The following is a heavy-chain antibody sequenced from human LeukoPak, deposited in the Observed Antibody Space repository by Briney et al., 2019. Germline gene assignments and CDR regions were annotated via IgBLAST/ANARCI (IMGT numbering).Heavy chain of an antibody. CDR2: IWHDGSKT. Sequence: GGSLRLSCVASGFTFSNYGMPWVRQGPGKGLEWVAVIWHDGSKTYYSESVKGRFTISRDNSKNTLYLQMNSLRVADTAVYYCAKEFRGGYCSGGSCGYWGQGTLVTVSS. J-gene: IGHJ4*02. CDR1: GFTFSNYG. D-gene: IGHD2-15*01. CDR3: AKEFRGGYCSGGSCGY. V-gene: IGHV3-33*06.